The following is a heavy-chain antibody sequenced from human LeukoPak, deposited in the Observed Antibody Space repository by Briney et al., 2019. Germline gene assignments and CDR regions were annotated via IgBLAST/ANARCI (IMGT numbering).Heavy chain of an antibody. D-gene: IGHD3-9*01. J-gene: IGHJ4*02. CDR1: GFTFDDYA. CDR3: AKDGRTRYFDWLDY. CDR2: ISWNSGSI. V-gene: IGHV3-9*01. Sequence: SLRLSCAASGFTFDDYAMHWVRQAPGKGLEWVSGISWNSGSIGYADSVKGRFTISRDNAKNSLYLQMNSLRAEGTALYYCAKDGRTRYFDWLDYWSQGTLVTVSS.